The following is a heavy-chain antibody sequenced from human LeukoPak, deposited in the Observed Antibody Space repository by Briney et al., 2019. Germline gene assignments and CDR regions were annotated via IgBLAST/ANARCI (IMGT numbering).Heavy chain of an antibody. V-gene: IGHV3-7*01. D-gene: IGHD1-7*01. CDR2: IKQDGGEK. CDR1: GGSISSGSYY. Sequence: PSETLSLTCTVSGGSISSGSYYWSWIRQPAGKGLEWVAHIKQDGGEKYYVDSVKGRFTISRDNAKNLVYLQMNSLRAEDTAVYYCARGWNYAFRFDNWGQGTLVTVST. J-gene: IGHJ4*02. CDR3: ARGWNYAFRFDN.